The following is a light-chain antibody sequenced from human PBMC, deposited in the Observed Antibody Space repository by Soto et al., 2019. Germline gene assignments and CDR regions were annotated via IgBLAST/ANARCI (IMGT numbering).Light chain of an antibody. V-gene: IGLV2-14*01. CDR2: DVS. CDR1: SSDVGAYTY. CDR3: TSYTSNSTPYV. J-gene: IGLJ1*01. Sequence: QSALTQPASVSGSPGQSITISCAGTSSDVGAYTYVSWYQQHPGKAPKLMIYDVSNRPSGVSNRFSGSKFGNTAFLIISGLQAEDEADYYCTSYTSNSTPYVFGGGTKLTVL.